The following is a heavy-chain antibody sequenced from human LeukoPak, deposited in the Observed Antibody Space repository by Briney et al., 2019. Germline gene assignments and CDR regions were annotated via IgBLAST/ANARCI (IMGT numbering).Heavy chain of an antibody. V-gene: IGHV3-30-3*01. CDR1: GFTFSSYA. D-gene: IGHD4-23*01. CDR3: ARDLVTRVDY. J-gene: IGHJ4*02. CDR2: ISYDGSNK. Sequence: PGRSLRLSCAASGFTFSSYAMHWVRQAPGKGLEWVAVISYDGSNKYYADSVKGRFTISRDNAKNSLYLQMNSLRAEDTAVYYCARDLVTRVDYWGQGTLVTVSS.